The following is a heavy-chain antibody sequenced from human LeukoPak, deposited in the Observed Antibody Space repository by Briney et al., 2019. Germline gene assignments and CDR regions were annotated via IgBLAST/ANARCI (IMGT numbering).Heavy chain of an antibody. D-gene: IGHD3-22*01. CDR2: IYPGDSNT. Sequence: GESLKISCRGSGYSFTSYWIAWLRQMPGKGLEWMGIIYPGDSNTRYSPSFQGQVIISADKSISTAYLQWSSLKASDTAMYYCAVYYYDNSGYLPFDYWGQGTLVTVSS. CDR3: AVYYYDNSGYLPFDY. CDR1: GYSFTSYW. J-gene: IGHJ4*02. V-gene: IGHV5-51*01.